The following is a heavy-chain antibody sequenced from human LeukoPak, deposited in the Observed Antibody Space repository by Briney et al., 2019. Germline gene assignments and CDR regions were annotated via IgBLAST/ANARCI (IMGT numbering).Heavy chain of an antibody. CDR1: GGSFSGYH. CDR2: INHSGST. V-gene: IGHV4-34*01. D-gene: IGHD2-2*01. J-gene: IGHJ5*02. CDR3: AVVVPAASGYWFDP. Sequence: SETLSLTCAVYGGSFSGYHWSWIRQPPGKGLEWIGEINHSGSTNYNPSLESRVTISVDTSKNQFSLKLSSVTAADTAVYYCAVVVPAASGYWFDPWGQGTLVTVSS.